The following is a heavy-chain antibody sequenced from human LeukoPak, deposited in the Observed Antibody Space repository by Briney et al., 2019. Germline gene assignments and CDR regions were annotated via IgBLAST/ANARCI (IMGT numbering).Heavy chain of an antibody. CDR1: GYTFTGYY. Sequence: ASVTVSCKASGYTFTGYYMHWVRQAPGQGLEWMGWINPNSGGTNYAQKFQGRVTMTRGTPISTAYMELSRLRSDDTAVYYCASESGRGDGLFDYWGQGTLVTVSS. D-gene: IGHD3-16*01. CDR3: ASESGRGDGLFDY. V-gene: IGHV1-2*02. J-gene: IGHJ4*02. CDR2: INPNSGGT.